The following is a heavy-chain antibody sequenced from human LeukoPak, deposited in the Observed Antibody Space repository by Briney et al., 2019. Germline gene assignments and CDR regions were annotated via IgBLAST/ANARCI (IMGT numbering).Heavy chain of an antibody. CDR1: GFSFSTYW. CDR3: AKDEGIAVLYYYGMDG. CDR2: IKQDGSVE. J-gene: IGHJ6*02. V-gene: IGHV3-7*01. Sequence: GGSLRLSCAASGFSFSTYWMCWVRQAPGQRLEWLANIKQDGSVEQYVDSVKGRFTISRDNAKNSLYLQMNSLRDEDTAVYYCAKDEGIAVLYYYGMDGWGQGTTVTVSS. D-gene: IGHD6-19*01.